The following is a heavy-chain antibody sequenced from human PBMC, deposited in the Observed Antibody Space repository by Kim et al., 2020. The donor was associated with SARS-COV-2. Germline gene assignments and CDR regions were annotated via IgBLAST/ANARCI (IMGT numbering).Heavy chain of an antibody. V-gene: IGHV4-39*01. J-gene: IGHJ5*02. CDR2: IYYSGST. D-gene: IGHD3-10*01. CDR1: GGSISSSSYY. Sequence: SETLSLTCTVSGGSISSSSYYWGWIRQPPGKGLEWIGSIYYSGSTYYNPSLKSRVTISVDTSKNQFSLKLSSVTAADTAVYYCARVGEWFGELLLGWFDPWGQGTLVTVSS. CDR3: ARVGEWFGELLLGWFDP.